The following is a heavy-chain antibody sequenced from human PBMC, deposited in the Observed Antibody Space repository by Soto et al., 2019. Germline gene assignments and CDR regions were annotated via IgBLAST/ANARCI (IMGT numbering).Heavy chain of an antibody. J-gene: IGHJ4*02. Sequence: QVQLVQSGAEVKKPGSSVKVSCKASGGTFTTSAITWVRQAPGQGLEWMGGIIPIFGTAKYAQNFQGRVTITADESRSTGYMELGILRSEDTAVYYVARDWGATAGRDDYWGQGTLVTVAS. CDR3: ARDWGATAGRDDY. CDR1: GGTFTTSA. CDR2: IIPIFGTA. D-gene: IGHD6-13*01. V-gene: IGHV1-69*01.